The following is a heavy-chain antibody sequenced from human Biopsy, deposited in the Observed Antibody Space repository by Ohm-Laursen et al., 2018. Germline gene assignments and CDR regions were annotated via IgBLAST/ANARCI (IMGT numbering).Heavy chain of an antibody. Sequence: PQTLSLTCTVSGDSLTSGPENWSWIRQSPGQGLEYIGFIYSGGNTNYNPSLKNRVTMSVDTSKNQFYLKLYSVTAADTAVYYCAGRPWPNAFDIWGQGTMVTVSS. CDR2: IYSGGNT. CDR3: AGRPWPNAFDI. D-gene: IGHD5-12*01. V-gene: IGHV4-61*01. J-gene: IGHJ3*02. CDR1: GDSLTSGPEN.